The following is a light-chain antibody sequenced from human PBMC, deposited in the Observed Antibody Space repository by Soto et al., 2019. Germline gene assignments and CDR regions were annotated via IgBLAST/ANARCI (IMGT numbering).Light chain of an antibody. CDR3: SSYTSISTLGV. CDR2: EVS. Sequence: ALTQPASVSGSPGQSITISCTETSSDVGGYNFVSWYQQHPGKAPKLMIHEVSNRPSGVSNRFSGSKSGNTASLTISGLQAEDEADYYCSSYTSISTLGVFGTGTKVTVL. J-gene: IGLJ1*01. V-gene: IGLV2-14*01. CDR1: SSDVGGYNF.